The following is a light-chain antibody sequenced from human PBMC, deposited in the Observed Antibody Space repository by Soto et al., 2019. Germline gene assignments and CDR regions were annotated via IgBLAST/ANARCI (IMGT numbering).Light chain of an antibody. Sequence: EIVLTQSPATLSLSPGERATLSCRASQSVGSYLAWYQQRPGQAPRLLIYDASNRATGIPARFSGSGSGTDFTLTISTVEPEDFAVYYCQHRNYWPPGATFGGGTKLEIK. V-gene: IGKV3-11*01. J-gene: IGKJ4*01. CDR2: DAS. CDR3: QHRNYWPPGAT. CDR1: QSVGSY.